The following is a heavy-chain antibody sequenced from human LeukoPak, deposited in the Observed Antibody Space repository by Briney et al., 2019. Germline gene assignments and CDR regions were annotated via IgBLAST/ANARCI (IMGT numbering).Heavy chain of an antibody. J-gene: IGHJ4*02. CDR1: GGSFSGYY. Sequence: PSETLSLTCAVYGGSFSGYYWSWIRQPPGKGLEWIGEINHSGSTNYNPSLKSRVTISVDTSKNQFSLKLSSATAADTAVYYCARGIVVVPFDYWGQGTLVTVSS. D-gene: IGHD2-2*01. V-gene: IGHV4-34*01. CDR3: ARGIVVVPFDY. CDR2: INHSGST.